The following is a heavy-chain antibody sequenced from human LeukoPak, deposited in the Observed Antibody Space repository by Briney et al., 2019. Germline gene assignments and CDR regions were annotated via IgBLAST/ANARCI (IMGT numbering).Heavy chain of an antibody. D-gene: IGHD3-10*01. CDR1: GFTFSSYA. CDR2: ISGSGGST. CDR3: AEITKRKLLWFGELLSSFDY. Sequence: GGSLRLSCAASGFTFSSYAMSWVRQAPGKGLEWVSAISGSGGSTYYADSVKGRFTISRDNSKNTLYLQMNSLRAEDTAVYYCAEITKRKLLWFGELLSSFDYWGQGTLVTVSS. J-gene: IGHJ4*02. V-gene: IGHV3-23*01.